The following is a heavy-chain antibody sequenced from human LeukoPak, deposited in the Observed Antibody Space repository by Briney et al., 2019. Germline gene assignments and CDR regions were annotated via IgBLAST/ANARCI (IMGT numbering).Heavy chain of an antibody. J-gene: IGHJ5*02. D-gene: IGHD1-26*01. CDR3: ARAVGSSESNWFDP. CDR2: IYYSGST. V-gene: IGHV4-59*08. CDR1: GGSISSYY. Sequence: SETMSPTCTVAGGSISSYYWSWIRQPPGKGLEWIGYIYYSGSTNYNPSLKSRVTISVYRSKTQFSLRLTSVTAADTAVYYCARAVGSSESNWFDPWGQGTLATVSS.